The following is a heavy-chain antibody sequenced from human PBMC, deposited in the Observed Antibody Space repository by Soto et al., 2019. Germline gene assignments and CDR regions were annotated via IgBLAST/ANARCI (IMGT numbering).Heavy chain of an antibody. CDR3: AGQGIQLWLGLYYYYGMDV. V-gene: IGHV4-34*01. D-gene: IGHD5-18*01. Sequence: SETLSLTCAVYGGSFSGYYWSWIRQPPGKGLEWIGEINHSGSTNYNPSLKSRVTISVDTSKNQFSLKLSSVTAADTAVYYCAGQGIQLWLGLYYYYGMDVWGQGTTVTVSS. CDR1: GGSFSGYY. J-gene: IGHJ6*02. CDR2: INHSGST.